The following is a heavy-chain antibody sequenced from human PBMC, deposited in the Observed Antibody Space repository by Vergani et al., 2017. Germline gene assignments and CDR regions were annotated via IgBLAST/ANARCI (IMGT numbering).Heavy chain of an antibody. J-gene: IGHJ6*03. CDR1: GGSISSYY. V-gene: IGHV4-59*01. Sequence: QVQLQESGPGLVKPSETLSLTCTVSGGSISSYYWSWIRQPPGKGLEWLGYLYYSGSNNYNPSLKGRITMSVDTSKNQFSLKLSSVTAADTAAYYCPGLRSSGYYYYMDVWGKGTTVTVSS. CDR2: LYYSGSN. CDR3: PGLRSSGYYYYMDV. D-gene: IGHD3-10*01.